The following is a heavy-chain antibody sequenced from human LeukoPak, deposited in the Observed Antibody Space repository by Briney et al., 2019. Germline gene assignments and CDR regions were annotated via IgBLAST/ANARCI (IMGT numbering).Heavy chain of an antibody. CDR2: ISISSIYI. V-gene: IGHV3-21*01. CDR1: GFTFSSYS. J-gene: IGHJ2*01. Sequence: GGSLRLSCAASGFTFSSYSMNWVRQAPGKGLEWVSSISISSIYIYYADSVKGRFTISRDNAKNSLYLQMNSLRAEDTAVYYCARDRSATGGSYVLDYWYFDLWGRGTLVTVSS. D-gene: IGHD1-26*01. CDR3: ARDRSATGGSYVLDYWYFDL.